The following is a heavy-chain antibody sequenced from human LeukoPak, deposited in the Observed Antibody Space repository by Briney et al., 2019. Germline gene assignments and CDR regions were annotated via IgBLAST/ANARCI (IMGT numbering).Heavy chain of an antibody. CDR2: ISYDGSNK. CDR3: AKDSGSYLYYFDY. Sequence: GGPLRLSCAASGFTFSRYDMHWVRQAPGKGLEWVAVISYDGSNKYYADSVKGRFTISRDNSKNTLYLQMNSLRAEDTAVYYCAKDSGSYLYYFDYWGQGTLVTVSS. CDR1: GFTFSRYD. D-gene: IGHD1-26*01. J-gene: IGHJ4*02. V-gene: IGHV3-30*18.